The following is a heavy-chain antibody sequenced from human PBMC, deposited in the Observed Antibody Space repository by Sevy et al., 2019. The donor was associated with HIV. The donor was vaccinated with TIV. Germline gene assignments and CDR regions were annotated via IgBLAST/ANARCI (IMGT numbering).Heavy chain of an antibody. V-gene: IGHV3-11*01. J-gene: IGHJ3*02. D-gene: IGHD1-26*01. Sequence: GGSLRLSCAASGFTFSDYYMNWIRQAPGKGLEWVSYISSSGSTIYYADSVKGRFTISRDNAKNSLYLQMNSLRAEDTAVYYCARVIVGANSDAFDIWGQGTMVTVSS. CDR2: ISSSGSTI. CDR3: ARVIVGANSDAFDI. CDR1: GFTFSDYY.